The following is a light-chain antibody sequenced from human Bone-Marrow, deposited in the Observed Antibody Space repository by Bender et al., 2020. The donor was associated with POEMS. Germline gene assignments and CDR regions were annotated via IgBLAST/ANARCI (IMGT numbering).Light chain of an antibody. CDR3: QSYDSSLSGPR. V-gene: IGLV1-44*01. CDR2: SSH. Sequence: QSVLTQPPSASGTPGQRVTISCSGGSSNIGAHAVNWYQHLPGTAPKLLIYSSHRRPSEVPDRFSGSRSGTSASLAISGLQTEDEADYYCQSYDSSLSGPRFGGGTKLTVL. J-gene: IGLJ2*01. CDR1: SSNIGAHA.